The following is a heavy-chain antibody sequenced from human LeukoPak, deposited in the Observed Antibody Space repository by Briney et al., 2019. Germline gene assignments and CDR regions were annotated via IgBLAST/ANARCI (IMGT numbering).Heavy chain of an antibody. CDR2: IYYSGST. CDR1: GGSIGSSNYY. Sequence: SETLSLTCTVSGGSIGSSNYYWGWIRQPPGKGLEWIGSIYYSGSTYYNPSLKSRVTISLDTSKNQFSLKLSSVTAADTAVYYCARVITSGYYFFDYWGQGTLVTVSS. J-gene: IGHJ4*02. V-gene: IGHV4-39*01. CDR3: ARVITSGYYFFDY. D-gene: IGHD5-12*01.